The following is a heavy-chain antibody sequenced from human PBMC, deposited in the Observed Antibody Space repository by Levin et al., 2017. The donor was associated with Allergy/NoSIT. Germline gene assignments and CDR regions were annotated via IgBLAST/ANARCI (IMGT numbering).Heavy chain of an antibody. V-gene: IGHV3-49*03. CDR3: TREKEDIVVVVAATTFDY. D-gene: IGHD2-15*01. CDR1: GFTFGDYA. J-gene: IGHJ4*02. CDR2: IRSKAYGGTT. Sequence: GGSLRLSCTASGFTFGDYAMSWFRQAPGKGLEWVGFIRSKAYGGTTEYAASVKGRFTISRDDSKSIAYLQMNSLKTEDTAVYYCTREKEDIVVVVAATTFDYWGRGTLVTVSS.